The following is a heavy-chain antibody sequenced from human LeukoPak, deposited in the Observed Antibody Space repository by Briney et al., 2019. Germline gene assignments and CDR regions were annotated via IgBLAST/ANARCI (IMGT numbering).Heavy chain of an antibody. CDR1: GGSISSYY. V-gene: IGHV4-4*07. CDR3: ARDLVLGVFDY. D-gene: IGHD2-8*01. J-gene: IGHJ4*02. CDR2: TYTSGST. Sequence: SETLSLTCTVSGGSISSYYWSWTRQPAGKGLEWIGRTYTSGSTNYNPSLKSRVTMSVDTSKNQFSLKLSSVTAADTAVYYCARDLVLGVFDYWGQGTLVTVSS.